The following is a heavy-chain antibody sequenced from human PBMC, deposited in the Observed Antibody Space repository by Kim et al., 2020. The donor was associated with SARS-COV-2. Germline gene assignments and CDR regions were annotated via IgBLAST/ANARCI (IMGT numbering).Heavy chain of an antibody. CDR2: IWYDGSNK. CDR3: AKDQEGAPVGNYYYYYGMDV. CDR1: GFTFSSYG. J-gene: IGHJ6*02. D-gene: IGHD1-26*01. V-gene: IGHV3-33*06. Sequence: GGSLRLSCAASGFTFSSYGMHWVRQAPGKGLEWVAVIWYDGSNKYYADSVKGRFTISRDNSKNTLYLQMNSLRAEDTAVYYCAKDQEGAPVGNYYYYYGMDVWGQGTTVTVSS.